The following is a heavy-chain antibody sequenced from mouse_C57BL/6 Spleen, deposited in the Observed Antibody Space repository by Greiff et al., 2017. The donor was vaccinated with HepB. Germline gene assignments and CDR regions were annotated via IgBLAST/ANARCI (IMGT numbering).Heavy chain of an antibody. V-gene: IGHV1-81*01. CDR2: IYPRSGNT. D-gene: IGHD2-5*01. J-gene: IGHJ3*01. CDR3: ARENSNFVSWFAY. Sequence: VQLQQSGAELARPGASVKLSCKASGYTFTSYGISWVKRRTGQGLEWIGEIYPRSGNTYYNEKFKGKATLTADKSSSTAYMELRSLTSEDSAVYFCARENSNFVSWFAYWGQGTLVTVSA. CDR1: GYTFTSYG.